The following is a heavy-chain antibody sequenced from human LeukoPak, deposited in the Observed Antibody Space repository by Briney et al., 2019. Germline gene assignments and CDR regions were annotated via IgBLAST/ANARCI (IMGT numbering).Heavy chain of an antibody. D-gene: IGHD3-22*01. CDR2: INPNSGGT. Sequence: ASVKVSCKASGYTFTSYGITWVRQAPGQGLEWMGWINPNSGGTNYAQKFQGRVTMTRDTSISTAYMELSRLRSDDTAVYYCARDLDSSGYYPRNWFDPWGQGTLVTVSS. J-gene: IGHJ5*02. CDR1: GYTFTSYG. V-gene: IGHV1-2*02. CDR3: ARDLDSSGYYPRNWFDP.